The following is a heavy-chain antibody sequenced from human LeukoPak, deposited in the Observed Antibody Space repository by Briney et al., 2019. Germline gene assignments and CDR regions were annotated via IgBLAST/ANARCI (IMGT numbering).Heavy chain of an antibody. CDR1: GGSFSGYY. Sequence: PSETLSLTCAVYGGSFSGYYWSWIRQPPGKGLEWIGEINHSGSTNYNPSLKSRVTISVDTSKNQFSLKLSSVTAADTAVYYCARGCIVVVPAAGFDPWGQGTLVTVSS. CDR3: ARGCIVVVPAAGFDP. D-gene: IGHD2-2*01. CDR2: INHSGST. J-gene: IGHJ5*02. V-gene: IGHV4-34*01.